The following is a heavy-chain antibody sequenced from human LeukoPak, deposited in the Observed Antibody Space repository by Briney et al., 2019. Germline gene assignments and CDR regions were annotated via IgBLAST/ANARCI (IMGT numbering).Heavy chain of an antibody. CDR2: ISYSGST. Sequence: SETLSLTCTVSGGSISSYYWSWNRQPPGKGLEWIGYISYSGSTNYNPSLKSRVTISVDTSKNQFSLKLSSVTAADTAVYYCARGGIAAEDSNWFDPWGQGTLVTVSS. V-gene: IGHV4-59*01. CDR1: GGSISSYY. D-gene: IGHD6-13*01. J-gene: IGHJ5*02. CDR3: ARGGIAAEDSNWFDP.